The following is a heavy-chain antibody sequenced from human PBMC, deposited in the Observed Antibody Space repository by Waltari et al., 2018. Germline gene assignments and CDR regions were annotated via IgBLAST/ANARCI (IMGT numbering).Heavy chain of an antibody. CDR1: GVPLSSYW. Sequence: EVQLVESGGGLVQPGGSLRLSCAASGVPLSSYWMSWVRQAPGKGPEWVANIKKDGSEEYYVDSVRCRFTISRDNAKNSLYLQMNSLRPEDTAVYYCARDQWFAFDIWGQGTMVTVSS. CDR2: IKKDGSEE. J-gene: IGHJ3*02. D-gene: IGHD3-22*01. CDR3: ARDQWFAFDI. V-gene: IGHV3-7*01.